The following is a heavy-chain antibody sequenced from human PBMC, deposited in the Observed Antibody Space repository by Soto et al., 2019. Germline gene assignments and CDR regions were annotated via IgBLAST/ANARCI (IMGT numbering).Heavy chain of an antibody. CDR1: GFSLSTSGVG. D-gene: IGHD6-13*01. J-gene: IGHJ1*01. CDR2: IYWDDDK. CDR3: AQLGQQLDHAEYFQH. Sequence: QITLKESGPTLVKPTQTLTLTCTFSGFSLSTSGVGVGWIRQPPGKALEWLALIYWDDDKRYSPSLKSRLTITKDTSKNQVVLTMTNMDPVDTATYSCAQLGQQLDHAEYFQHWGQGNLVTVSS. V-gene: IGHV2-5*02.